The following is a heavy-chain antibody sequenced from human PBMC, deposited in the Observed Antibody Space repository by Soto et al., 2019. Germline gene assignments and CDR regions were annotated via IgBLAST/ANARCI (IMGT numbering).Heavy chain of an antibody. CDR2: IWYDGSNK. D-gene: IGHD4-4*01. V-gene: IGHV3-30*02. Sequence: GGSLRLSCAASGFTFSSYWMHWVRQAPGKGLEWVAVIWYDGSNKYYADSVKGRFTISRDNSKNTLYLQMNGLRAEDTAVYYCAKEKAVTSYNWFDPWGQGTLVPVAS. CDR3: AKEKAVTSYNWFDP. CDR1: GFTFSSYW. J-gene: IGHJ5*02.